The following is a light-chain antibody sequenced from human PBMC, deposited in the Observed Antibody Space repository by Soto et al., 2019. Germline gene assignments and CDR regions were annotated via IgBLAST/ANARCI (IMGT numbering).Light chain of an antibody. CDR3: QKYNNWPPWT. CDR2: GAS. V-gene: IGKV3-15*01. J-gene: IGKJ1*01. CDR1: QSVSSN. Sequence: EIVMTQSPATLSVSPGERATLSCRASQSVSSNLAWYQQKPGQAPRLLIYGASTRATGIPARFSGSGSGTEFPLTISSLQSEEFAVYYCQKYNNWPPWTFGQGTKVEIK.